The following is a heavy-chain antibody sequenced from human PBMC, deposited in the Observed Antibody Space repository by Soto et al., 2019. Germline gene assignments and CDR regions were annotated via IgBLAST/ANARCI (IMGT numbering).Heavy chain of an antibody. J-gene: IGHJ6*02. CDR1: GGSISSYY. CDR2: VHHSWGS. D-gene: IGHD3-10*01. Sequence: QVQLQESGPGLVKPSETLSLSCTVSGGSISSYYLSWFRQSPGMRMEWIGYVHHSWGSSYNPSLRSRVATTRDTSNRQFSLKVASVNATDAAVYYCARQGFGPLHGLVDVWGQGTTVTVSS. CDR3: ARQGFGPLHGLVDV. V-gene: IGHV4-59*08.